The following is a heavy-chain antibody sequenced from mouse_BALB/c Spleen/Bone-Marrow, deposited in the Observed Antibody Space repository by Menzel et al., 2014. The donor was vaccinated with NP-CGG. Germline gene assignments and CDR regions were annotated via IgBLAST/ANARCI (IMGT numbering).Heavy chain of an antibody. CDR1: GFTFSSFG. Sequence: EVNVVESGGGLVQPGGSRKLSCAASGFTFSSFGMHWVRQAPEKGLEWVAYISGGGSIIYYADTVKGRFTISRDNPKNTLFLQMTSLRSEDTAIYYCARKDYFGYAAMDYWGQGTSVTVSS. D-gene: IGHD1-2*01. J-gene: IGHJ4*01. CDR2: ISGGGSII. V-gene: IGHV5-17*02. CDR3: ARKDYFGYAAMDY.